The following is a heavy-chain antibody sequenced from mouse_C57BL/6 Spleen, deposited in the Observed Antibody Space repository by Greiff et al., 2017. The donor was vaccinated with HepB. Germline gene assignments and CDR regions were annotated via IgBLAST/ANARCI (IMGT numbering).Heavy chain of an antibody. J-gene: IGHJ4*01. CDR3: ARSQGMVTTLYYYAMDY. CDR2: IYPRSGNT. CDR1: GYTFTSYG. D-gene: IGHD2-3*01. V-gene: IGHV1-81*01. Sequence: VQLQQSGAELARPGASVKLSCKASGYTFTSYGISWVKQSTGQGLEWIGEIYPRSGNTYYNEKFKGKATLTADKSSSTAYMELRSLTSEDSAVYFCARSQGMVTTLYYYAMDYWGQGTSVTVSS.